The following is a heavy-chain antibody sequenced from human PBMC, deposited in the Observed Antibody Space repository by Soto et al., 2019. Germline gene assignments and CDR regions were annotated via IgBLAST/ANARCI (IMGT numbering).Heavy chain of an antibody. D-gene: IGHD2-2*02. V-gene: IGHV4-34*01. Sequence: SETLSLTCAVYGGSFSGYYWSWIRQPPGKGLEWIGEINHSGSTNYNPSLKSRVTISVDTSKNQFSLKLSSVSAADTAVYYCARPKPKYCSSTSCYTIWFDPWGQGTLVTVSS. J-gene: IGHJ5*02. CDR3: ARPKPKYCSSTSCYTIWFDP. CDR2: INHSGST. CDR1: GGSFSGYY.